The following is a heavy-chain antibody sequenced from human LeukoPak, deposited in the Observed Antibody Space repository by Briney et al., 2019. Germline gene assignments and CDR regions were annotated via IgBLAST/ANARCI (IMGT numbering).Heavy chain of an antibody. J-gene: IGHJ6*02. D-gene: IGHD3-3*01. CDR1: GGSSSGYY. CDR3: ARGLGLRFLDYYYYGMDV. CDR2: INHSGST. V-gene: IGHV4-34*01. Sequence: SETLSLTCAVYGGSSSGYYWSWIRQPPGKGLEWIGEINHSGSTNYNPSLKSRVTISVDTSKNQFSLRLSSVTAADTAVYYCARGLGLRFLDYYYYGMDVWGQGTTVTVSS.